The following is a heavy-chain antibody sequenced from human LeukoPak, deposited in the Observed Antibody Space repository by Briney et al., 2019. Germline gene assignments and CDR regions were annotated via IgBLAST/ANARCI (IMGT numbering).Heavy chain of an antibody. D-gene: IGHD5-24*01. Sequence: PGGSLRLSCAASGFTFTNYAMSWVRQAPGQGLEWVSTISGGGITTYSADSVKGRFTISRDNSKNILYLQMNSLRADGTAVYYCARDLDDYNALPPFFQHWGQGTRVTVSS. CDR3: ARDLDDYNALPPFFQH. CDR1: GFTFTNYA. J-gene: IGHJ1*01. V-gene: IGHV3-23*01. CDR2: ISGGGITT.